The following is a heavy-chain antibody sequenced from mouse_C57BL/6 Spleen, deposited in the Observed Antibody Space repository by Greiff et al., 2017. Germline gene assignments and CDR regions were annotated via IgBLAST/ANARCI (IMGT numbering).Heavy chain of an antibody. CDR3: APRRSSSYVFAY. Sequence: EVQLQESGPGLVKPSQSLSLTCSVTGYSITSGYYWNWIRQFPGNKLEWMGYISYDGSNNSNPSLKNRISITRDTSKNQFFLKLNSVTTEDTATYYCAPRRSSSYVFAYWGQGTLVTVSA. D-gene: IGHD1-1*01. J-gene: IGHJ3*01. CDR1: GYSITSGYY. V-gene: IGHV3-6*01. CDR2: ISYDGSN.